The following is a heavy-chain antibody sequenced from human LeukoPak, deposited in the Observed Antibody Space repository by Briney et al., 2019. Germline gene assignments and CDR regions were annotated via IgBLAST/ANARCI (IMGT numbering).Heavy chain of an antibody. V-gene: IGHV1-8*01. D-gene: IGHD6-6*01. Sequence: ASVKVSCKASGYTFTSYDINWVRQATGQGLEWMGWMNPNNGNTGYAQKFQGRVTMTRNTSISTAYMELSSLRSEDTAVYYCARGSEEWYCSSSQDYYYLDVWGKGTTITVSS. CDR1: GYTFTSYD. CDR2: MNPNNGNT. J-gene: IGHJ6*03. CDR3: ARGSEEWYCSSSQDYYYLDV.